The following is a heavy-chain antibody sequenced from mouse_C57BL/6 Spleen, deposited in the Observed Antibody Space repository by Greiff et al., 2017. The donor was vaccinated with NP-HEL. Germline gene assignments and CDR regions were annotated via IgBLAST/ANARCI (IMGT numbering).Heavy chain of an antibody. J-gene: IGHJ2*01. V-gene: IGHV3-6*01. CDR1: GYSITSGYY. CDR2: ISYDGSN. Sequence: DVKLQESGPGLVKPSQSLSLTCSVTGYSITSGYYWNWIRQFPGNKLEWMGYISYDGSNNYNPSLKNRISITRDTSKNQFFLKLNSVTTEDTATYYCARDDYDGDYWGQGTTLTVSS. CDR3: ARDDYDGDY. D-gene: IGHD2-4*01.